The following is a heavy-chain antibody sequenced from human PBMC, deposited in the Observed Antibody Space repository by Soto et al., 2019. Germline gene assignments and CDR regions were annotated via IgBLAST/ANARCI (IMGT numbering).Heavy chain of an antibody. D-gene: IGHD5-18*01. CDR3: ARDLVDTAMVFGY. V-gene: IGHV1-2*02. CDR1: GYTFTGYY. J-gene: IGHJ4*02. Sequence: ASVKVSCKASGYTFTGYYMHWVRQAPGQGLEWMGWINPNSGGTNYAQKFQGRVTMTRDTSISTAYMELSRLRSDDTAVYYCARDLVDTAMVFGYWGQGTLVTSPQ. CDR2: INPNSGGT.